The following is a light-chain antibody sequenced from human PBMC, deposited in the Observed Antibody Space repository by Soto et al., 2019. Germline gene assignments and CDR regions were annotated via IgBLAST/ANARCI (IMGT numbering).Light chain of an antibody. Sequence: RMTQSPSSLSASVGDTITITCRASGTINAYLNWFQQKPGEAPRLLIYAASTLQGGVPSRFSGSGSGADFTRTISGLQPEDFASYHCQQTYSDISFGGGTKVDI. CDR2: AAS. CDR1: GTINAY. CDR3: QQTYSDIS. V-gene: IGKV1-39*01. J-gene: IGKJ4*01.